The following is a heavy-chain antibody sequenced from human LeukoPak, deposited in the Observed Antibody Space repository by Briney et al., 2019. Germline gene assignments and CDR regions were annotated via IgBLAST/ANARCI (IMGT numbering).Heavy chain of an antibody. J-gene: IGHJ4*02. CDR1: GFTVSSNY. D-gene: IGHD6-6*01. CDR2: IYSGGST. CDR3: ATFPRIAARHLYYFDY. Sequence: PGGSLRLSCAASGFTVSSNYMSWVRRAPGKGLEWVSVIYSGGSTYYADSAKGRFTISRDNSKNTLYLQMNCLRAEDTAVYYCATFPRIAARHLYYFDYWGQGTLVTVSS. V-gene: IGHV3-53*01.